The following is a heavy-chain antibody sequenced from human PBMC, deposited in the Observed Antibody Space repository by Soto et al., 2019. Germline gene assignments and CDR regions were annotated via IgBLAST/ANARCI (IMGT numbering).Heavy chain of an antibody. CDR3: TTQGVVIQGYGMDV. CDR1: GFTFSNAW. J-gene: IGHJ6*02. CDR2: IKSKTDGGTT. Sequence: PGGSLRLSCAASGFTFSNAWMSWVRQSPGKGLEWVGRIKSKTDGGTTDYAAPVKGRFTISRDDSKNTLYLQMNSLKTEDTAVYYCTTQGVVIQGYGMDVWGQGTTVTVSS. V-gene: IGHV3-15*01. D-gene: IGHD3-3*01.